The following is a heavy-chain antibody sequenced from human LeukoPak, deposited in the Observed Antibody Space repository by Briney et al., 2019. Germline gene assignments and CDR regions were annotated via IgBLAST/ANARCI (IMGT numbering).Heavy chain of an antibody. V-gene: IGHV4-4*07. CDR2: IYTSGTT. Sequence: SETLSLTCTVSGGSISSYYLSWIRQPAGKGLEWIGHIYTSGTTNYNPSLKSRVTMSIDTSKNQFSLKLSSVTAADAAIYYCARDAKYYYGSRTYFFFEYWGQGTLLSVSS. D-gene: IGHD3-10*01. CDR3: ARDAKYYYGSRTYFFFEY. CDR1: GGSISSYY. J-gene: IGHJ4*02.